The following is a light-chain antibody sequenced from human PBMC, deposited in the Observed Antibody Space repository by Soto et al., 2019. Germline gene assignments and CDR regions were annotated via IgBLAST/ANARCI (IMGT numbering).Light chain of an antibody. CDR2: DVS. CDR1: SSDVGGYNY. J-gene: IGLJ1*01. V-gene: IGLV2-14*01. CDR3: SSYTSRSTRV. Sequence: QSVLTQPASVSGSPGQSITISCTGTSSDVGGYNYVSWYQQHPGKAPKLMIYDVSNRPSGVSNRFSGSKSGNTASLSISGLQVEDEADYYCSSYTSRSTRVFGTGTMVTVL.